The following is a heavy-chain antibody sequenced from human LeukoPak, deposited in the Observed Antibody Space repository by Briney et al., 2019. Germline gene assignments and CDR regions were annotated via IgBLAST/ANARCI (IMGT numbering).Heavy chain of an antibody. Sequence: PGGSLRLSCAASGFTVSSNYMSWVRQAPGKGLEWVSAISGSGGSTYYADSVKGRFTISRDNSKNTLYLQMNSLRAEDTAVYYCAKGSSTSCYKNWFDPWGQGTLVTVSS. CDR3: AKGSSTSCYKNWFDP. CDR2: ISGSGGST. V-gene: IGHV3-23*01. J-gene: IGHJ5*02. CDR1: GFTVSSNY. D-gene: IGHD2-2*02.